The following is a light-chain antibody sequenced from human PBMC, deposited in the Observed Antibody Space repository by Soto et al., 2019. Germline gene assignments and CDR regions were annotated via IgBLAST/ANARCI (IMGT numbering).Light chain of an antibody. J-gene: IGLJ1*01. V-gene: IGLV2-14*01. CDR1: SSDVGGYNH. Sequence: QSVLTQPAAVSGTPGQSSTSSCTETSSDVGGYNHVSWYQQDPGKAPKFMIYDVSNRPSGVSNRFSGSKSGNTASLTISGLQAEDEADYYCSSYTTSNTRQIVFGTGTKVTVL. CDR3: SSYTTSNTRQIV. CDR2: DVS.